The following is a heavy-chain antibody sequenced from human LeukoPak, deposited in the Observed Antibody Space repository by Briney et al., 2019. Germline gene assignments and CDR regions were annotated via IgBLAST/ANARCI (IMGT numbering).Heavy chain of an antibody. CDR1: GSTFRSYA. V-gene: IGHV1-69*05. J-gene: IGHJ5*01. D-gene: IGHD6-19*01. Sequence: ASVKVSCKASGSTFRSYAISWVRQAPGQGLECMGRIIPIFGTAKYAQKFQGRVTITTDESTSTAYVELSSLTSEDTAVYYCARAPSYSSNWYDYRGRGTLVTVSS. CDR3: ARAPSYSSNWYDY. CDR2: IIPIFGTA.